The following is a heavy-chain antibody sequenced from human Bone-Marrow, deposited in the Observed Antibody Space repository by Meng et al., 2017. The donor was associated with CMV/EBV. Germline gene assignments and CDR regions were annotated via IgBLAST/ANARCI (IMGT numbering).Heavy chain of an antibody. Sequence: CTFSGLSLSTSGVGVGWIRQPPGKALEWLALIYYHPSTRSTPSLNSRLTITKDTSRNQVVLTMTNMHPVDTATYYCVHSRSGWCLDYWGQGTLVTVSS. CDR3: VHSRSGWCLDY. CDR1: GLSLSTSGVG. J-gene: IGHJ4*02. D-gene: IGHD6-19*01. V-gene: IGHV2-5*01. CDR2: IYYHPST.